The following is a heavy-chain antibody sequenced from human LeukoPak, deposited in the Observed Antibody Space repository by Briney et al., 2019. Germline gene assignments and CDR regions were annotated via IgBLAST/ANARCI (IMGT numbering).Heavy chain of an antibody. Sequence: TTSETLSLTCTVSGGSISSGSYYWSWIRQPAGKGLEWIGRIFTSGSTKYNPSLKSRVTISVDTSKNQFSLKLSSVTAADTAVYYCAREGKITMVRGVIRYYYMDVWGKGTTVTISS. CDR3: AREGKITMVRGVIRYYYMDV. CDR1: GGSISSGSYY. J-gene: IGHJ6*03. D-gene: IGHD3-10*01. CDR2: IFTSGST. V-gene: IGHV4-61*02.